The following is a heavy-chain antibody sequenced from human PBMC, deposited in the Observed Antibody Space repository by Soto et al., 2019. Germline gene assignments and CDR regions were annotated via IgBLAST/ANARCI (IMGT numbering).Heavy chain of an antibody. V-gene: IGHV3-7*01. Sequence: PGGSLRLSCAASGFTFSSYWMSWVRQAPGKGLEWVANIKQDGSEKYYVDSVKGRFTISRDNAKNSLYLQMNSLRAEDTAVYYCARELRYYDFWSGYYLRRNWFDPWGQGSLVTVSS. CDR2: IKQDGSEK. D-gene: IGHD3-3*01. J-gene: IGHJ5*02. CDR1: GFTFSSYW. CDR3: ARELRYYDFWSGYYLRRNWFDP.